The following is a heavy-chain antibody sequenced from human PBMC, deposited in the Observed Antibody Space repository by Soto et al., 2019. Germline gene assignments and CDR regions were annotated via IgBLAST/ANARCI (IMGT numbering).Heavy chain of an antibody. J-gene: IGHJ6*03. Sequence: SETLSLTCAVSGGSISPYYWSWIRQPPGKGLEWIGYVYYSGNTNYNPSLESRVTISVDTSRNRFSLNLTSATAADTAVYYCARKGAAASYAHYYMDVWGRGTAVTVSS. V-gene: IGHV4-59*01. CDR3: ARKGAAASYAHYYMDV. D-gene: IGHD6-13*01. CDR1: GGSISPYY. CDR2: VYYSGNT.